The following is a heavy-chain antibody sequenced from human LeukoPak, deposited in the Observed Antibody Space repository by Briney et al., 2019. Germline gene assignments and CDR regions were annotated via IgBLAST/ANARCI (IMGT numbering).Heavy chain of an antibody. CDR2: IRYDGSDS. D-gene: IGHD2-21*01. J-gene: IGHJ3*01. V-gene: IGHV3-30*02. Sequence: GSLRLSCSAFGFTFGDYAFHWVRQAPGKGLEWLAIIRYDGSDSYYADSVKGRFTISRDNSKKTLYLQMDSLRTEDTAFYYCALIGVVIPPDTYDVWGQGTLVTVS. CDR1: GFTFGDYA. CDR3: ALIGVVIPPDTYDV.